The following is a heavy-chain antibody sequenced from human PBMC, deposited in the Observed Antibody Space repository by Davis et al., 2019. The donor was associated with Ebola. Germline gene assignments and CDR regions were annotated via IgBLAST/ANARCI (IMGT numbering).Heavy chain of an antibody. J-gene: IGHJ6*04. CDR2: IDSSSSYI. CDR1: GFTFSSYS. Sequence: GGSLRLSCAASGFTFSSYSMNWVRQAPGKGLEWVSSIDSSSSYIYYADSVKGRFTISRDNSKNTLYLQMNNLRAEDTAVYYCAREVDGLDVWGKGTTVTVSS. V-gene: IGHV3-21*01. CDR3: AREVDGLDV. D-gene: IGHD1-26*01.